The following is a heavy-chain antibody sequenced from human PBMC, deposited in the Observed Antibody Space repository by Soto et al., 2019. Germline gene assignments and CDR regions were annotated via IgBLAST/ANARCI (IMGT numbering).Heavy chain of an antibody. CDR2: ISYDGSNK. J-gene: IGHJ4*02. CDR1: GFTFSSYG. V-gene: IGHV3-30*18. D-gene: IGHD3-10*01. CDR3: AKDLDYYGSGKFDY. Sequence: QVQLVESGGGVVQPGRSLRLSCAASGFTFSSYGMHWVRQAPGKGLAWVAVISYDGSNKYYADSVKGRFTISRDNSKNTLYLQMNSLRAEDTAVYYCAKDLDYYGSGKFDYWGQGTLVTVSS.